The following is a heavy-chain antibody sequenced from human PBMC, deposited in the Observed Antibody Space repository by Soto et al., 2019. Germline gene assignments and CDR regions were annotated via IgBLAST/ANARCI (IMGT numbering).Heavy chain of an antibody. CDR1: GFDFSSYG. V-gene: IGHV3-30*03. Sequence: QVQLVDSGGGVVQPGRSLRLSCAASGFDFSSYGMHWVRQAPGKGLEWVAVISYDGSNKYYAESVKGRFTISRDNTKXXXXXXXXXXXXXXXXXXXXXXXXXXXXXXXEYWGQGNLVTVSS. CDR2: ISYDGSNK. J-gene: IGHJ4*02. CDR3: XXXXXXXXXXXEY.